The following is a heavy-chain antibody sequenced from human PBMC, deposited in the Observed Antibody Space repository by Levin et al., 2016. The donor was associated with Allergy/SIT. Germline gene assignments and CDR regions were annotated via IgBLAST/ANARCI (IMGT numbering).Heavy chain of an antibody. Sequence: GESLKISCAASGFTFSSYAMHWVRQAPGKGLEWVAVISYDGSNKYYADSVKGRFTISRDNSKNTLYLQMNSLRAEDTAVYYCANAAPTYDSSGYYWDYWGQGTLVTVSS. CDR3: ANAAPTYDSSGYYWDY. V-gene: IGHV3-30-3*01. CDR1: GFTFSSYA. CDR2: ISYDGSNK. D-gene: IGHD3-22*01. J-gene: IGHJ4*02.